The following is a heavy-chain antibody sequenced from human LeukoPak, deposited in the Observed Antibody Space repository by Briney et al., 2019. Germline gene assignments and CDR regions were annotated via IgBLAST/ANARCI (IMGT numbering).Heavy chain of an antibody. Sequence: SETLSLTCTVSGYSISSGYYWGWIRQPPGKGLEWIGSIYHSGSTYYNPSLKSRVTISVDTSKNQFSLKLSSVTAADTAVYYCARRLRWGAFDIWGQGTMVTVSS. CDR1: GYSISSGYY. CDR3: ARRLRWGAFDI. V-gene: IGHV4-38-2*02. J-gene: IGHJ3*02. CDR2: IYHSGST. D-gene: IGHD4-23*01.